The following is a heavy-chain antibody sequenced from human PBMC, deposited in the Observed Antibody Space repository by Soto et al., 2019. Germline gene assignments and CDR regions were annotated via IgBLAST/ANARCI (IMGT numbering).Heavy chain of an antibody. Sequence: NPXETLSLTCAVSGYSISSGYYWGWIRQPPVKGLEWIGSIYHSGSTYYNPSLKSRVTISVDTSKNQFSLKLSSVTAADTAVYYCARDIVVVPAASGPGGMDVWGQGTTVTVSS. CDR1: GYSISSGYY. D-gene: IGHD2-2*01. J-gene: IGHJ6*02. CDR2: IYHSGST. CDR3: ARDIVVVPAASGPGGMDV. V-gene: IGHV4-38-2*01.